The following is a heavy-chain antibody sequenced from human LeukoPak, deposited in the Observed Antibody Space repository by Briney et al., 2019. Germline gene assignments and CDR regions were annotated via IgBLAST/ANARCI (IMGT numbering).Heavy chain of an antibody. Sequence: PGGSLRLSCAASGFTFSGYSMNWVRQAPGKGLEWVSSIGSRSAYIYYADSVRGRFTISRDNAKNSLYLQMSSLRAEDTAVYYCATVAAGFYWGQGTLVTVSS. J-gene: IGHJ4*02. CDR3: ATVAAGFY. CDR1: GFTFSGYS. D-gene: IGHD6-13*01. V-gene: IGHV3-21*01. CDR2: IGSRSAYI.